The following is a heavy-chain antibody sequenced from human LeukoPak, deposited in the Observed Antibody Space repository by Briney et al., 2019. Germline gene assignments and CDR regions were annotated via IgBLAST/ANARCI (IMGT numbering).Heavy chain of an antibody. V-gene: IGHV1-69*05. Sequence: ASVKVSCKASGGTFSSYAISWVRQAPGQGLEWMGGIIPIFGTANYAQKFQGRVTITTDESTSTAYMELRSLRSDDTAVYYCARWGVSSGDYWGQGTLVTVSS. CDR2: IIPIFGTA. D-gene: IGHD3-16*01. CDR3: ARWGVSSGDY. CDR1: GGTFSSYA. J-gene: IGHJ4*02.